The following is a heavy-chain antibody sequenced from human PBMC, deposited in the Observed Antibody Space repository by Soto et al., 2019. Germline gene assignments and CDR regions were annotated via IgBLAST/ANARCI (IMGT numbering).Heavy chain of an antibody. CDR1: EFTFDKYY. V-gene: IGHV3-7*01. J-gene: IGHJ6*02. CDR3: ARGNWNYYYGFDV. CDR2: IKPDGREQ. D-gene: IGHD1-20*01. Sequence: EVQLVESGGGLVQPGGSLRLSCAASEFTFDKYYMTWVRQAPGKGPEWVANIKPDGREQYYVDSVKGRFTISRDNANNSLYLQMNSLRAEYTAVYFCARGNWNYYYGFDVWGQGTTVTVSS.